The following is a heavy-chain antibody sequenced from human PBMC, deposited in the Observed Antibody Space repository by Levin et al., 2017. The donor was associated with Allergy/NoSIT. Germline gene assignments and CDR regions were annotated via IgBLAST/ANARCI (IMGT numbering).Heavy chain of an antibody. CDR2: ISWNSGSI. CDR1: GFTFDDYA. D-gene: IGHD1-26*01. J-gene: IGHJ3*02. Sequence: SLKISCAASGFTFDDYAMHWVRQAPGKGLEWVSGISWNSGSIGYADSVKGRFTISRDNAKNSLYLQMNSLRAEDTALYYCAKVRMGARTPNDAFDIWGQGTMVTVSS. CDR3: AKVRMGARTPNDAFDI. V-gene: IGHV3-9*01.